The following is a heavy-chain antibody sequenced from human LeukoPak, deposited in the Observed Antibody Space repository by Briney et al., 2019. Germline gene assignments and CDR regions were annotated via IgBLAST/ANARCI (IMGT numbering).Heavy chain of an antibody. CDR2: ISYDGSNK. V-gene: IGHV3-30*18. CDR3: AKAPPLDY. J-gene: IGHJ4*02. Sequence: GRSLRLSCAASGFTFSSYGMHSVRQAPGKGLEWVAVISYDGSNKYYADSVKGRFTISRDNSKNTLYLQMNSLRAEDTAVYYCAKAPPLDYWGQGTLVTVSS. CDR1: GFTFSSYG.